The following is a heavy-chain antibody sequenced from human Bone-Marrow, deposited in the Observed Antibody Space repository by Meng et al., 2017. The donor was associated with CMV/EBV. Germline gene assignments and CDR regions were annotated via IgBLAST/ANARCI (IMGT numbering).Heavy chain of an antibody. D-gene: IGHD3-3*01. CDR1: GFTLRSYA. CDR3: ARDGFGDTGYFDS. J-gene: IGHJ4*02. V-gene: IGHV3-30*04. Sequence: GESLKISCVASGFTLRSYAMNWVRQAPGKGLEWVAVISQDGRDKYYADSVKGRFTISRDTSKNTLYLQMNSLRAEDTAVYYCARDGFGDTGYFDSWGQGTLVTVSS. CDR2: ISQDGRDK.